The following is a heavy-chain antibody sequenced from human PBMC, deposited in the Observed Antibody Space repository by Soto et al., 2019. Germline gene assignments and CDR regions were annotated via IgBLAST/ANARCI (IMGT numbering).Heavy chain of an antibody. V-gene: IGHV1-69*13. CDR2: IIPIFGTA. CDR1: GGTFSSYA. CDR3: ASGGGKTYYYDSSGYVDAFDI. J-gene: IGHJ3*02. D-gene: IGHD3-22*01. Sequence: SVKVSCKASGGTFSSYAISWVRQAPGQGLEWMGGIIPIFGTANYAQKFQGRVTITADESTSTAYMELSSLRSEDTAVYYCASGGGKTYYYDSSGYVDAFDIWGQGTMVTVS.